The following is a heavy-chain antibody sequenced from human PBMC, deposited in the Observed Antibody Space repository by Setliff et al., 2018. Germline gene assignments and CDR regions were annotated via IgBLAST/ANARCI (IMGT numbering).Heavy chain of an antibody. CDR2: IYPDDSDT. D-gene: IGHD3-22*01. CDR3: ARHAVPYYDSSNDAFDI. V-gene: IGHV5-51*01. CDR1: GYSFSRYW. J-gene: IGHJ3*02. Sequence: HGESLTISCKGSGYSFSRYWIGWVRQMPGKGLEWMEIIYPDDSDTRYSPSFQGRVTISADKSISTAYLQWSSLKASDTAMYYCARHAVPYYDSSNDAFDIWGQGAMVTVSS.